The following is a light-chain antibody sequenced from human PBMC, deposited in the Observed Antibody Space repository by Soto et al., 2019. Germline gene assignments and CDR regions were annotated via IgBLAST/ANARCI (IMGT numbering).Light chain of an antibody. J-gene: IGLJ3*02. Sequence: QSVLTQPASVSGSPGQSITISCTGTSSDVGGYIYVSWYQQHPGKAPKLMIYEVSNRPSGVSDRFSGSRSGNTASLTISGLQADDESDYYCISYTSSSTWLFGGGTQLTVL. CDR3: ISYTSSSTWL. CDR1: SSDVGGYIY. V-gene: IGLV2-14*01. CDR2: EVS.